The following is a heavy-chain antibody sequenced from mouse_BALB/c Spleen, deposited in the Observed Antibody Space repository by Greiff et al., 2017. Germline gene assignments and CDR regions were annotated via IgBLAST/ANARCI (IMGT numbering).Heavy chain of an antibody. V-gene: IGHV2-6-7*01. CDR2: IWGDGST. CDR3: ARGSWGYAMDY. D-gene: IGHD1-1*01. CDR1: GFSLTSYG. J-gene: IGHJ4*01. Sequence: QVQLQQSGPGLVQPSQSLSITCTVSGFSLTSYGVNWVRQPPGKGLEWLGMIWGDGSTDYNSALKSRLSISKDNSKSQVFLKMNSLQTDDTARYYCARGSWGYAMDYWGQGTSVTVSS.